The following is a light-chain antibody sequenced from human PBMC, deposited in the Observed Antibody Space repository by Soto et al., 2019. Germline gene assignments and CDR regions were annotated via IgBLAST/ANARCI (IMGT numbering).Light chain of an antibody. CDR3: SSYTNINTRACV. Sequence: QSALTQPASVSGSPGQSITISCTGTSGDIGSYNRVSWYQQHLGKAPKLIIYEVTDRPSGVYNRFSGSKSGNTASLTISGLQAEDEAEYYCSSYTNINTRACVFGTGTKLTVL. CDR1: SGDIGSYNR. J-gene: IGLJ1*01. CDR2: EVT. V-gene: IGLV2-14*01.